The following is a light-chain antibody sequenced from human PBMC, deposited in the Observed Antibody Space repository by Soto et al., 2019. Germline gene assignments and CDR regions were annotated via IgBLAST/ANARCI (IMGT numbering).Light chain of an antibody. CDR2: GAS. CDR3: HQYGSSGLT. V-gene: IGKV3-20*01. Sequence: EIVLTQSPGTLSLSPGDRATLSCRASQSVSSTYLAWFQQRPGQAPRLLIYGASSRATDIPDRFSGSGSGTDFTLTISRLDPEDFAVYYCHQYGSSGLTFGGGTKVEIK. CDR1: QSVSSTY. J-gene: IGKJ4*01.